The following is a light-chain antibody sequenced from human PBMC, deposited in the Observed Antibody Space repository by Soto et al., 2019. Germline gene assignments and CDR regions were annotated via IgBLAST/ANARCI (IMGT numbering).Light chain of an antibody. CDR1: QNIRGW. CDR3: QQYNSYSPST. Sequence: DIQMTQSPSTLSASVGDRVTITCRASQNIRGWLAWYQQKPGRAPKLLIYHASSLESGVPSRFSGSESGTEFTLTISSLQPDDFGTYYCQQYNSYSPSTFGQGTKLQIK. CDR2: HAS. V-gene: IGKV1-5*01. J-gene: IGKJ2*01.